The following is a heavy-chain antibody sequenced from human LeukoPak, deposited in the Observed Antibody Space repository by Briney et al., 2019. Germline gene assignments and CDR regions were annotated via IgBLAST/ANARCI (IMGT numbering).Heavy chain of an antibody. CDR3: AKSGGYGLIDY. CDR2: IYYSGST. CDR1: GASISGSGYY. D-gene: IGHD1-26*01. Sequence: PSETLSLTCAVSGASISGSGYYWGWIRQPPGTGLEWIGNIYYSGSTYYNASLQSRVTISIDMSKNEFSLRLNSVTAADTAMYYCAKSGGYGLIDYWGQGTLVTVSS. J-gene: IGHJ4*02. V-gene: IGHV4-39*01.